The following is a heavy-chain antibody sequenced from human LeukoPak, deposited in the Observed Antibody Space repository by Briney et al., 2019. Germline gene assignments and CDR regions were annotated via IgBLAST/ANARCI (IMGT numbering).Heavy chain of an antibody. J-gene: IGHJ3*01. V-gene: IGHV4-31*03. CDR3: ARSSGWRDAFDF. CDR2: TYNSGNT. D-gene: IGHD6-19*01. CDR1: GGSISISGFY. Sequence: TLSLTCSVSGGSISISGFYWNWIRQLPGKGLEWIGYTYNSGNTYYNPSFGSRVTISTVTSMNQFFLKSHSVTAADTAVYYCARSSGWRDAFDFWGRGTMVTVSS.